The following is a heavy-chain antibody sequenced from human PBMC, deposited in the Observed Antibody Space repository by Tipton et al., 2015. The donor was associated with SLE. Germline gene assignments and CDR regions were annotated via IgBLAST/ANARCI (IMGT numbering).Heavy chain of an antibody. CDR3: ARGMVTWRGAILGVDV. CDR2: ISYGGAT. Sequence: TLSLTCSVSGGSINSHYWIWIRQPPGKGLEWIGYISYGGATNYNPSLKSRVTISIDTAKNQFSLRLTSVTAADTAVYYCARGMVTWRGAILGVDVWGQGTTVNVSS. D-gene: IGHD2-21*02. J-gene: IGHJ6*02. CDR1: GGSINSHY. V-gene: IGHV4-59*08.